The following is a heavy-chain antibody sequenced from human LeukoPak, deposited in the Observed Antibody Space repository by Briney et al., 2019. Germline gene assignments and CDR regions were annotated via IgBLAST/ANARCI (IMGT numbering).Heavy chain of an antibody. J-gene: IGHJ4*02. V-gene: IGHV3-53*01. CDR3: ARGENWQQLVQF. CDR2: IYSGGST. CDR1: GFTVSSNY. Sequence: GGSLRLSCAASGFTVSSNYMSWVRQAPGKGLEWVSIIYSGGSTYYAGSVKGRFTISRDNSKDTLYLQMNSLTAEDTAVYHCARGENWQQLVQFWGQGTLVTVSS. D-gene: IGHD6-13*01.